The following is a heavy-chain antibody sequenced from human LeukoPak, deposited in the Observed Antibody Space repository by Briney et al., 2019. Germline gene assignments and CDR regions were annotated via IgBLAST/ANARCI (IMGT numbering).Heavy chain of an antibody. J-gene: IGHJ4*02. CDR2: ISSSRSTI. CDR3: ARDFVWGKGY. CDR1: GYTFSSYS. D-gene: IGHD3-16*01. V-gene: IGHV3-48*02. Sequence: GGALRLSCAAPGYTFSSYSMNWVRQAPGKGVEWVSYISSSRSTIYYADSVKGRFTISRDNDKNSLYMQMNRLRDEDTAVYYCARDFVWGKGYGGQGILVTVSS.